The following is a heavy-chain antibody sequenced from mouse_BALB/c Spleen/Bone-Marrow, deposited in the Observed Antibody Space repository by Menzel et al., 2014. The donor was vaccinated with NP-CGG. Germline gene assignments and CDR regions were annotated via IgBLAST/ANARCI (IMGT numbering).Heavy chain of an antibody. Sequence: LQESGAELVKPGASVKMSCKASGYTFTNYNMHWVKQTPGQGLEWIGAIYPGNGDTSYSQKFKGKATLTADKSSSTAYMQLSSLTSEDSAVYYCARGGYGNYLYYAMDYWGQGTSVTVSS. D-gene: IGHD2-10*02. CDR1: GYTFTNYN. V-gene: IGHV1-12*01. CDR3: ARGGYGNYLYYAMDY. CDR2: IYPGNGDT. J-gene: IGHJ4*01.